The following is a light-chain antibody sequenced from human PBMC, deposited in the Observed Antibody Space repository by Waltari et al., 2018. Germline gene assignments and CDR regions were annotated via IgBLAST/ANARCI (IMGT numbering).Light chain of an antibody. J-gene: IGKJ1*01. CDR2: HAS. V-gene: IGKV3-15*01. Sequence: ETVVTQSPATLSVSPGERATLSCRTSPSIGFNLAWYQQKPGQAPGLLIYHASTRATGIPARFSGSGSETEFTLAISGLQSEDFAVYYCQQYNRWPPGTFGQGTKVEI. CDR3: QQYNRWPPGT. CDR1: PSIGFN.